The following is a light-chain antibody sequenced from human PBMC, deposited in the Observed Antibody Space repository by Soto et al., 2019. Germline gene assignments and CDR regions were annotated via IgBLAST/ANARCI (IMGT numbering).Light chain of an antibody. CDR2: AAS. V-gene: IGKV1-27*01. CDR3: QKYGSAPLT. J-gene: IGKJ5*01. Sequence: DIQMTQSPSSLSASVGDRVTITCRATQDIANYLAWYQQKPGEIPKLLIFAASTLQSGVPSRFSGSGSASGTDFTLTISSLQPEDFATYSCQKYGSAPLTFGQGTRLEIK. CDR1: QDIANY.